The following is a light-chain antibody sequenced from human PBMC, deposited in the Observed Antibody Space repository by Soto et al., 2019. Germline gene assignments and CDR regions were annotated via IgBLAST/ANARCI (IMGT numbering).Light chain of an antibody. Sequence: QSVLTQPASVSGSRGQSITISCTGKSSDFGTYNLVSWYQQYPGKAPKLIIYEGTKRPPGVSDRFSGSESGNTASLTISGLQTEDEADYYCCSHAGSSSCVFGGGTKLTVL. CDR3: CSHAGSSSCV. CDR2: EGT. CDR1: SSDFGTYNL. V-gene: IGLV2-23*01. J-gene: IGLJ3*02.